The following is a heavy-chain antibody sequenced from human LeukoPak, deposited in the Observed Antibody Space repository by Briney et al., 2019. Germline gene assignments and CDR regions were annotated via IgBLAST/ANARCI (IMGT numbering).Heavy chain of an antibody. Sequence: GGSLRLSCAASGFTFRIYAMTWVRQAPGKGLEWVSVIYSGGSTYYADSVKGRFTISRDNSKNTLYLQMNSLRAEDTAVYYCARGPHSSSWFDYWGQGTLVTVSS. CDR2: IYSGGST. V-gene: IGHV3-66*02. CDR1: GFTFRIYA. D-gene: IGHD6-6*01. CDR3: ARGPHSSSWFDY. J-gene: IGHJ4*02.